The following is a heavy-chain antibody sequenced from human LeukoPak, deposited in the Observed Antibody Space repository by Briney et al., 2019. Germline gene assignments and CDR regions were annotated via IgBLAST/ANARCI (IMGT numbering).Heavy chain of an antibody. D-gene: IGHD2-2*01. Sequence: GGSLRLSCVASGFTFSRNSMNWVRQAPGKGLEWVSYISSASGSIYYADSVKGRFTVSRDNAKNSLFLQMNSLRAEDTAVYYCARLPAYCSSTSCYYDYWGQGTLVTVTS. V-gene: IGHV3-48*04. CDR2: ISSASGSI. CDR1: GFTFSRNS. CDR3: ARLPAYCSSTSCYYDY. J-gene: IGHJ4*02.